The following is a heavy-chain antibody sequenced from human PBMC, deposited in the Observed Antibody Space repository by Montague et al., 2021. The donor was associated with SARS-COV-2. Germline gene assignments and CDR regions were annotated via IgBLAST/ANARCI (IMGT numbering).Heavy chain of an antibody. CDR3: ARVRYYGSGNTLGMDV. CDR2: INHSGST. D-gene: IGHD3-10*01. Sequence: SETLSLTCAVYGGSFSGYYWSWIRQLPGKGLQWMGGINHSGSTNYNQSLKRRVTISVDTSKNQLSLQLSSVTAADTAVDYCARVRYYGSGNTLGMDVWGQGTTVTVSS. CDR1: GGSFSGYY. V-gene: IGHV4-34*01. J-gene: IGHJ6*02.